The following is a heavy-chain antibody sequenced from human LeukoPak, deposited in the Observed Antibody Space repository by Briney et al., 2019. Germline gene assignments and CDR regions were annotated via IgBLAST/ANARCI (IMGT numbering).Heavy chain of an antibody. CDR1: GYTFTGYY. J-gene: IGHJ4*02. Sequence: ASVKVSCKASGYTFTGYYMHWVRQAPGQGLEWMGWINPNSGGTDYAQKCQGRVTMTRDTSSSTAYMELSRLRSDDTAVYYCARAMVRGVIMSDMYSWGQGTLVTVSS. V-gene: IGHV1-2*02. CDR2: INPNSGGT. D-gene: IGHD3-10*01. CDR3: ARAMVRGVIMSDMYS.